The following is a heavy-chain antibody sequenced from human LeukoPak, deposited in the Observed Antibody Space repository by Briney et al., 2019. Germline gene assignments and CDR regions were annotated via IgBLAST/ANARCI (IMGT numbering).Heavy chain of an antibody. CDR3: ARGYYDSSGYYSLGYFDY. J-gene: IGHJ4*02. V-gene: IGHV3-53*01. CDR2: IYSGGST. D-gene: IGHD3-22*01. CDR1: GFTVSSNY. Sequence: GGSLRLSCAASGFTVSSNYMSWVRQAPGKGLEWVSVIYSGGSTYYADSVKGRFTNSRDNSKNTLYLQMNSLRAEDTAVYYCARGYYDSSGYYSLGYFDYWGQGTLVTVSS.